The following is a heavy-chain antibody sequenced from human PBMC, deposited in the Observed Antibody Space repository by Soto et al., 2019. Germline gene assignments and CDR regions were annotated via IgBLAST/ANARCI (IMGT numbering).Heavy chain of an antibody. V-gene: IGHV1-18*01. CDR1: GYTFTSYG. D-gene: IGHD2-21*02. J-gene: IGHJ6*02. CDR3: ARRSIVVVTAMGGVVYYYGMDV. Sequence: ASVKVSFKASGYTFTSYGISWVRQAPGQGLEWMGWISAYNGNTNYAQKLQGIVTMTTDTSTSTAYMELRSLRSDDTAVYYCARRSIVVVTAMGGVVYYYGMDVWGQGTTVTVSS. CDR2: ISAYNGNT.